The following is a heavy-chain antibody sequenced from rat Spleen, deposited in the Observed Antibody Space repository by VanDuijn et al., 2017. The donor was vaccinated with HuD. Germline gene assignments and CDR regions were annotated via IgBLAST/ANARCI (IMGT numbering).Heavy chain of an antibody. CDR2: INSAGTT. CDR3: ARRIAGDYFDY. CDR1: GHSISSTYR. Sequence: EVQLQESGPGLVKPSQSLSLTCSVSGHSISSTYRWTWIRKFPGNKLEWMGYINSAGTTNYNPSLKSRISITRDTSTNQFLLQVNSVSSEDTATYYCARRIAGDYFDYWCQGVMVTVSS. D-gene: IGHD1-2*01. V-gene: IGHV3-3*01. J-gene: IGHJ2*01.